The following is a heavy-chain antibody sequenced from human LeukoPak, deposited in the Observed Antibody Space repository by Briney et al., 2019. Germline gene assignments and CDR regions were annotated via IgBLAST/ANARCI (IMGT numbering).Heavy chain of an antibody. CDR3: ARDYCSSTSCNTFDI. J-gene: IGHJ3*02. Sequence: SETLSLTCTVSGGSVSSGSYYWSWIRQPPGKGLEWIGYIYYSGSTNYNPSLKSRVTISVDTSKNQFPLKLSSVTAADTAVYYCARDYCSSTSCNTFDIWGQGAMVTVSS. V-gene: IGHV4-61*01. CDR1: GGSVSSGSYY. D-gene: IGHD2-2*01. CDR2: IYYSGST.